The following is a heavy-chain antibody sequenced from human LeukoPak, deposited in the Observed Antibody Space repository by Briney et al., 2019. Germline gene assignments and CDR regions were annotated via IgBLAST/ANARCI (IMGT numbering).Heavy chain of an antibody. CDR1: GYTFTSYD. CDR3: ARGRGSSGGYYYYYYMDV. J-gene: IGHJ6*03. CDR2: MNPNSGNT. D-gene: IGHD6-13*01. Sequence: ASVKVSCKASGYTFTSYDINWVRQATGQGLEWMGWMNPNSGNTGYAQKFQGRVTMTRNTSISTAYMELSSLRSEDTAVYYCARGRGSSGGYYYYYYMDVWGKGTTVTISS. V-gene: IGHV1-8*01.